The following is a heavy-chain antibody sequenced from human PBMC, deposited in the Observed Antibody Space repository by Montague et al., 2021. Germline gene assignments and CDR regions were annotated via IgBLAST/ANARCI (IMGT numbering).Heavy chain of an antibody. CDR1: GGSIRSYY. J-gene: IGHJ5*02. D-gene: IGHD6-6*01. Sequence: ESLSLMCTISGGSIRSYYWNWIRQPPGKGLEWIGYIYYSGSTNYNPSLKSRVNISLDTSNYQFSLNLRSVTAADTAVYYCARALAARWWFDPWGQGTLVTVSS. CDR3: ARALAARWWFDP. V-gene: IGHV4-59*01. CDR2: IYYSGST.